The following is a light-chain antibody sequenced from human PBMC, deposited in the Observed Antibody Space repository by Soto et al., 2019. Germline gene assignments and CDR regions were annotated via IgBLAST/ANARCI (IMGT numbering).Light chain of an antibody. Sequence: EIVMTQSPATLSVSPGERATLSCRASQSVSGNLAWYQQKPGQAPSLLIYGASTRATGISARFSGRGSGTDFTLTIISLQSEDLSLYYCQQYNKWPLTFGGETTVEIK. CDR3: QQYNKWPLT. J-gene: IGKJ4*01. V-gene: IGKV3-15*01. CDR1: QSVSGN. CDR2: GAS.